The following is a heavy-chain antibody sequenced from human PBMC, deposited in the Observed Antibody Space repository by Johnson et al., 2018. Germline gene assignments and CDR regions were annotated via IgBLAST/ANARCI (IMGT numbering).Heavy chain of an antibody. CDR2: LIWDGGST. J-gene: IGHJ6*03. V-gene: IGHV3-43D*03. CDR1: GFTLDDYA. D-gene: IGHD3-10*01. CDR3: AKGEGGSGSYRYAYSYYYMDV. Sequence: VQLVESGGVVVQPGGSXRLSCAASGFTLDDYAMHWVRQAPGKGLEWVSLLIWDGGSTYYADSVKVRFTISRNNSKNSLYLQMTILRAEDTALYYFAKGEGGSGSYRYAYSYYYMDVGGKGTTVTVSS.